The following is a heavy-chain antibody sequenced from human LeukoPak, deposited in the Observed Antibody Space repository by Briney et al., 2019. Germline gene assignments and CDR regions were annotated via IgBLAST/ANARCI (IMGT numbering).Heavy chain of an antibody. Sequence: GGPLRLSCAASGFTFSNYGMHWVRQAPGKGLEWVAFIRYDGSNKYYADSVKGRFTISRDNSKNTLYLQMNSLRAEDTALYYCATRVTADSYEASDIWGQGTMVTVSS. V-gene: IGHV3-30*02. CDR3: ATRVTADSYEASDI. J-gene: IGHJ3*02. CDR2: IRYDGSNK. D-gene: IGHD6-13*01. CDR1: GFTFSNYG.